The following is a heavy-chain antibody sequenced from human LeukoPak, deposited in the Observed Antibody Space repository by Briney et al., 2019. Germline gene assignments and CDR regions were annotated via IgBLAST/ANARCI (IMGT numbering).Heavy chain of an antibody. Sequence: ASVKVSCKASGYTFTSYDINWVRQATGQGLEWMGWMNPNSGNTGYAQKFQGRVTMTRNTSISTAYMELSSLRAEDTAVYYCAKDPHPYSSSWPIIYYFDYWGQGTLVTVSS. D-gene: IGHD6-13*01. CDR2: MNPNSGNT. V-gene: IGHV1-8*01. CDR1: GYTFTSYD. CDR3: AKDPHPYSSSWPIIYYFDY. J-gene: IGHJ4*02.